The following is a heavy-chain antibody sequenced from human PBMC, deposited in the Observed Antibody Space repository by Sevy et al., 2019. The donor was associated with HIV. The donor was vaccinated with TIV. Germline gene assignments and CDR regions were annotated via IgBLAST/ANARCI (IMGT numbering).Heavy chain of an antibody. CDR3: APMVQGVGGAFDI. J-gene: IGHJ3*02. Sequence: GGSLRLSCAASGFTFSSYRMHWVRQAPGKGLEWVAFIRYEGSNKYYADSVKGRFTISRDNCKNTLYLQMNSLRAEDTAVYYWAPMVQGVGGAFDIWGQGTMVTVSS. CDR2: IRYEGSNK. D-gene: IGHD3-10*01. V-gene: IGHV3-30*02. CDR1: GFTFSSYR.